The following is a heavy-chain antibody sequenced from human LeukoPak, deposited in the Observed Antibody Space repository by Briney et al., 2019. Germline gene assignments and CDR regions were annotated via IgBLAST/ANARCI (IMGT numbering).Heavy chain of an antibody. CDR2: IYYSGST. V-gene: IGHV4-39*07. CDR1: GGSISSSSYY. Sequence: SETLSLTCTVSGGSISSSSYYWGWIRQPPGKGLEWIGSIYYSGSTYYNPSLKSRVTISVDTSKNQFSLKLSSVTAADTAVYYCARDLGKYYYDSNNAFDIWGQGTMVTVSS. D-gene: IGHD3-22*01. J-gene: IGHJ3*02. CDR3: ARDLGKYYYDSNNAFDI.